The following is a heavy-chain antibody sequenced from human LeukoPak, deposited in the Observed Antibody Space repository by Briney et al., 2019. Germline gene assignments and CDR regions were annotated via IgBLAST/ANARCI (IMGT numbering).Heavy chain of an antibody. CDR1: GGSFSGYY. V-gene: IGHV4-34*01. CDR3: ARSYYDILTGLYV. Sequence: SETLSLTCAVYGGSFSGYYWSWIRQPPGKGLEWIGEINHSGSTNYNPSLKSRVTISVDTSKNQFSLKLSSVTAADTAVYYCARSYYDILTGLYVWGQGTLVTVSS. D-gene: IGHD3-9*01. J-gene: IGHJ4*02. CDR2: INHSGST.